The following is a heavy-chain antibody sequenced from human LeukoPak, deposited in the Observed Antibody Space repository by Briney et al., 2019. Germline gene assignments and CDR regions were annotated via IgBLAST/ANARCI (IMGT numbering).Heavy chain of an antibody. CDR1: GYTFTSYG. CDR3: ARDLDSMAVAGFSAADY. J-gene: IGHJ4*02. Sequence: ASVKVSCKASGYTFTSYGISWVRQAPGQGLEWMGIINPSGGSTSYAQKFQGRVTMTRDTSTSTVYMELSSLRSEDTAVYYCARDLDSMAVAGFSAADYWGQGTLVTVSS. V-gene: IGHV1-46*01. CDR2: INPSGGST. D-gene: IGHD6-19*01.